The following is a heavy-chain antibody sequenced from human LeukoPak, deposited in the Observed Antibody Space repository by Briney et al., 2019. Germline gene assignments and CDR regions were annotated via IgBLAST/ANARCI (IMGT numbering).Heavy chain of an antibody. D-gene: IGHD4-17*01. CDR3: ARVSGDYGDYGEY. Sequence: GGSLRLSCAASGFTFSSYWMSWVRQAPGKGLGRVANIKQDGSEKYYVDFVKGRFSISRDNAKNSLYLQMNSLRAEDTAVYYCARVSGDYGDYGEYWGQGTLVTVSS. J-gene: IGHJ4*02. V-gene: IGHV3-7*01. CDR2: IKQDGSEK. CDR1: GFTFSSYW.